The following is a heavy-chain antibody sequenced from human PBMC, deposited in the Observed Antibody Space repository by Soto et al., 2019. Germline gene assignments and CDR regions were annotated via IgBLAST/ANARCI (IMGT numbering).Heavy chain of an antibody. CDR2: IYHNGRA. CDR3: VRDRGYGTLDS. J-gene: IGHJ4*02. CDR1: GGSITSDS. D-gene: IGHD5-12*01. V-gene: IGHV4-30-2*01. Sequence: QLQLQESGSGLVKPSQTLSLTCAVSGGSITSDSWSWIRQPPGKGLEWIGYIYHNGRAFYNSSLKSRVNMSVAMSKNQISLNLRSVTAADTAVYYCVRDRGYGTLDSWGQGTLVTVSS.